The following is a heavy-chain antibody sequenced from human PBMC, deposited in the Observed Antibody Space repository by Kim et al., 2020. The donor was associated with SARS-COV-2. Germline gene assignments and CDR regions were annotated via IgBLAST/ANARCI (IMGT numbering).Heavy chain of an antibody. CDR2: ISYDGSNK. CDR1: GFTFSSYG. D-gene: IGHD5-12*01. V-gene: IGHV3-33*05. J-gene: IGHJ4*02. Sequence: GGSLRLSCAASGFTFSSYGMHWVRQAPGKGLEWVAVISYDGSNKYYADSVKGRFTISRDNSKNTLYLQMNSLRAEDTAVYYCATGGSGYDWGPVNYWGQGTLVTVSS. CDR3: ATGGSGYDWGPVNY.